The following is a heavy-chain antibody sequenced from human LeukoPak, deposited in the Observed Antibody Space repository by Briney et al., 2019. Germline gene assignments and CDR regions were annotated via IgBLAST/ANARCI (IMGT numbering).Heavy chain of an antibody. CDR1: GGSISSGGYY. CDR2: IYYSGST. V-gene: IGHV4-31*03. CDR3: ARGQQLPSPNNDY. Sequence: KPSQTLSLTCTVSGGSISSGGYYWSWIRQHPGKGLEWIGYIYYSGSTYYNPSLKSRVTISVDTSKNQFSLKLSSVTAADTAVYYCARGQQLPSPNNDYWGQGTLVTVSS. J-gene: IGHJ4*02. D-gene: IGHD6-13*01.